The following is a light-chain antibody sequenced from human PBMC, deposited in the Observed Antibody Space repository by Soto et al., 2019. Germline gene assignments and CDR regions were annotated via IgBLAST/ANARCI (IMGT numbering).Light chain of an antibody. CDR2: SNN. V-gene: IGLV1-44*01. CDR1: SSNIGSNT. Sequence: QSVLPQPPSASGTPGQRVTISCSGSSSNIGSNTVNWYQQLPGTAPKLLFYSNNQRPSGVPERFSGSKSGTSASLAISGLQSEDEADYYCAAWDDSLNGWVFGGGTKLTVL. J-gene: IGLJ3*02. CDR3: AAWDDSLNGWV.